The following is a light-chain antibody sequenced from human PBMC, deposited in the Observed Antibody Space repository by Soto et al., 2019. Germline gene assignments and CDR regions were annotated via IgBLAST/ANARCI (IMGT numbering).Light chain of an antibody. J-gene: IGKJ2*01. CDR1: QSLVGSDGVTY. CDR2: RNS. V-gene: IGKV2-24*01. Sequence: IVMTQTPLSSRVILGQPASISCRSSQSLVGSDGVTYLTWLQQRPGQPPRLLIYRNSARFLGAPDRFRGSGAGTEFTLEISRVEPEDVGIYYCMQAKDLPHTFGQGTKREIE. CDR3: MQAKDLPHT.